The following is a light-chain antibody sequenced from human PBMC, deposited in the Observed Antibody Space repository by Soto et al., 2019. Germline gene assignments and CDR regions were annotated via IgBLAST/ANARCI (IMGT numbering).Light chain of an antibody. CDR1: QSVSRN. V-gene: IGKV3-15*01. Sequence: EIVMTQSPGTLSVSPGERATLYCRASQSVSRNLAWYQQKPGQAPGLLMYDASTRATGIPARFIGSGSGTDFTLTISSLQSEDFALYYCHQYSNWPRGTFGQGTKVDIK. CDR3: HQYSNWPRGT. J-gene: IGKJ1*01. CDR2: DAS.